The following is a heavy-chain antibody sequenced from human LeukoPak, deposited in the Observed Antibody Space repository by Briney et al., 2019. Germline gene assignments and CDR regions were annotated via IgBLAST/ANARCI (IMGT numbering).Heavy chain of an antibody. J-gene: IGHJ3*02. CDR2: IQSGSTNI. CDR3: ARGLGSGSRESDAYDI. V-gene: IGHV3-48*01. D-gene: IGHD3-22*01. Sequence: GGSLRLSCAASGFTFSSYAMSWVRQAPGKGLEWVSYIQSGSTNIYYADSVKGRFTSSRDDAKNSLYLQMNNVRADDTAVYYCARGLGSGSRESDAYDIWGQGTMVIVSS. CDR1: GFTFSSYA.